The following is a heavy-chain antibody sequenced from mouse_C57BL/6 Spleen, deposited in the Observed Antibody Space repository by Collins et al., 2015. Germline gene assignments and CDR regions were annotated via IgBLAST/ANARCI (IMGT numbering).Heavy chain of an antibody. J-gene: IGHJ2*01. CDR2: IYPGDGDT. CDR1: GYAFSGYW. CDR3: ARDWGFFDY. D-gene: IGHD4-1*01. V-gene: IGHV1-80*01. Sequence: QVQLQQSGAELVKPGASVKISCKASGYAFSGYWMNWVKQRPGKGLEWIGQIYPGDGDTNYNGKFKGKATLTADKSSSTAYMQLSSLTSEDSAVYFCARDWGFFDYWGQGTTLTVSS.